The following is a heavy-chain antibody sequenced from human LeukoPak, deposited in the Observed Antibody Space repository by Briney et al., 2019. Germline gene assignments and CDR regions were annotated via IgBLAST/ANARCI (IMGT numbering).Heavy chain of an antibody. D-gene: IGHD3-16*01. CDR2: ICFWGST. CDR1: GGSISSSKY. Sequence: PSETLSLTCAVSGGSISSSKYWSWVRPPPGMGLEWIGQICFWGSTSYNPSLNRRVTISIDKSRNQFSLTLNFVTAADTAFYYCARHGGYRFDFWGQGALVTVSS. CDR3: ARHGGYRFDF. J-gene: IGHJ4*02. V-gene: IGHV4-4*02.